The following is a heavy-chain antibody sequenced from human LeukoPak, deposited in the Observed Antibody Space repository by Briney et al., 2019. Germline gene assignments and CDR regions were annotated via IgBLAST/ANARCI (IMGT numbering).Heavy chain of an antibody. Sequence: TGGSLRLSCAASGFTFSSYTMNWVRQAPGKGLQWVSSISSTRSYIYYADSVKGRFTISRDNAENSLYLQMDSLRAEDTAVYYCARASSGSYSPFDYWGQGTLVPVSS. J-gene: IGHJ4*02. D-gene: IGHD3-10*01. V-gene: IGHV3-21*01. CDR3: ARASSGSYSPFDY. CDR2: ISSTRSYI. CDR1: GFTFSSYT.